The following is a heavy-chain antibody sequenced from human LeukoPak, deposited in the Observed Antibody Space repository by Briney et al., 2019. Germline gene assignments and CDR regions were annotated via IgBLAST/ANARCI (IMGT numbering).Heavy chain of an antibody. J-gene: IGHJ4*02. D-gene: IGHD3-3*01. V-gene: IGHV4-30-4*08. Sequence: PSETLSLTCTVSGGSISSGDYYWSWIRQPPGKGLEWVGYIYYSGSTYYNPSLKSRVTISVDTSKNQFSLKLSSVTAADTAVYYCARAQPTRRRYWSGQLSRFDYWGQGTLVTVSS. CDR3: ARAQPTRRRYWSGQLSRFDY. CDR1: GGSISSGDYY. CDR2: IYYSGST.